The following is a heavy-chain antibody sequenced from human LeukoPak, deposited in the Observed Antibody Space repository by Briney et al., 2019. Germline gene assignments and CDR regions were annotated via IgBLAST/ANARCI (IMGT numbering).Heavy chain of an antibody. J-gene: IGHJ4*02. V-gene: IGHV4-61*02. D-gene: IGHD3-3*01. CDR1: GGSISSGSYY. Sequence: SETLSLTCTVSGGSISSGSYYWGWIRQPAGKGLEWIGRIYTSGSTNYNPSLKSRVTISVDTSKNQFSLKLSSVTAADTAVYYCARGKYDFWSGYYSAGFDYWGQGTLVTVSS. CDR2: IYTSGST. CDR3: ARGKYDFWSGYYSAGFDY.